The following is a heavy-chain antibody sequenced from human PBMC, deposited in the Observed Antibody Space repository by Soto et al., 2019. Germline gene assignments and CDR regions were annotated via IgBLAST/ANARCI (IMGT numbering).Heavy chain of an antibody. CDR2: ITTSGGNT. J-gene: IGHJ6*03. CDR1: GFTFSTYA. CDR3: AGRYCTNGVCYTNYYYNIAV. D-gene: IGHD2-8*01. V-gene: IGHV3-23*01. Sequence: EVQLLESGGGLVQPGGSLRLSCAASGFTFSTYAMSWVRQAPGKGLEWVSTITTSGGNTYYADSVQGRFTISRDNSNNTLYLQMNSLRAEDTAVYYCAGRYCTNGVCYTNYYYNIAVWGKGATVTVSS.